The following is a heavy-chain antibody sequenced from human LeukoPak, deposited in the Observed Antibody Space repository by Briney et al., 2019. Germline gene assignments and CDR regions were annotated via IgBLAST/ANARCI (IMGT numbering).Heavy chain of an antibody. Sequence: GGSLRLSCAASGFTFDDYTMHWVRQAPGKGLEWVSLISWDGGSTYYADSVKGRFTISRDNSKNSLYLQMNSLRTEDTALYYCAKDIGGGRDYYYMDVWGKGTTVTVSS. CDR3: AKDIGGGRDYYYMDV. J-gene: IGHJ6*03. CDR2: ISWDGGST. D-gene: IGHD2-15*01. CDR1: GFTFDDYT. V-gene: IGHV3-43*01.